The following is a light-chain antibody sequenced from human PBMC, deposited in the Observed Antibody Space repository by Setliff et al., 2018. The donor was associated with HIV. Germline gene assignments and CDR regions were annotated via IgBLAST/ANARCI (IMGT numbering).Light chain of an antibody. V-gene: IGLV2-14*01. Sequence: QSVLTQPASVPGSPGQSITISCTGTTSDIGSYTFVSWYQHYPGEAPKLILYEVTDRPSGVSYRFSGSRSGTTASLTISGLRAEDEADYYCASYTKRNVFVFGTGTKV. CDR1: TSDIGSYTF. CDR2: EVT. J-gene: IGLJ1*01. CDR3: ASYTKRNVFV.